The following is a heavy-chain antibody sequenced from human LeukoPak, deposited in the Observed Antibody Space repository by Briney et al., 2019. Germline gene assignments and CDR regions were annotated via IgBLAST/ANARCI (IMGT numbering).Heavy chain of an antibody. CDR3: ARHGYIQFWLS. CDR2: IDSSGTT. J-gene: IGHJ4*02. V-gene: IGHV4-39*01. Sequence: SETLSLTCTVSGASLSRDTYFWGWIRQSPEKGLEWIGSIDSSGTTHYNSSLKSRVVISVDTSRNQVSLNLTSVTSADTAVYYCARHGYIQFWLSWGQGPQVIVSS. CDR1: GASLSRDTYF. D-gene: IGHD5-18*01.